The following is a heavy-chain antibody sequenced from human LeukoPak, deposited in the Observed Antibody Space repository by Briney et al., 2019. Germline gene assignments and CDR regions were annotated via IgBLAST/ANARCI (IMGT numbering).Heavy chain of an antibody. Sequence: GGSLRLSCVASGITIRSYEMNWVRQAPGKGLEWVSYISSSGSAIYYADSVKGRFTISRDNAKNSLYLQMNSLRAEDTAVYYCARSPITMIAVVITKGDAFDIWGQGTMVTVSS. J-gene: IGHJ3*02. CDR3: ARSPITMIAVVITKGDAFDI. D-gene: IGHD3-22*01. CDR2: ISSSGSAI. V-gene: IGHV3-48*03. CDR1: GITIRSYE.